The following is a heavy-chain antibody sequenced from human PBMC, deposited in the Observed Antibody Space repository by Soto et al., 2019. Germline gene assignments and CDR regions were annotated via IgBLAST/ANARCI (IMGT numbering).Heavy chain of an antibody. V-gene: IGHV3-48*02. CDR3: ARAVTWGLDV. CDR2: ISRSSTGI. J-gene: IGHJ6*02. Sequence: EVQLVESGGGLVQAGGSLRLSCAASGFTFSLYSMSWVRQAPGKGLEWVSYISRSSTGIHYADSVQGRFTISRDDATNSMHLQMNSLRDGDTAVYYCARAVTWGLDVWGQGTTVSISS. D-gene: IGHD3-10*01. CDR1: GFTFSLYS.